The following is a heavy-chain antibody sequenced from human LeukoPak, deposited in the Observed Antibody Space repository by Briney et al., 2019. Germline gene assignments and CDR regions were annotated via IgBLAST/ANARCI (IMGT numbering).Heavy chain of an antibody. CDR2: IYYSGST. Sequence: SETLSLTCTVSGGSVSSGSYYWSWIRQPPGKGLEWIGYIYYSGSTNYNPSLKSRVTISVDTSKNQFSPKLSSVTAADTAVYYCAASGYYGDAFDIWGQGTMVTASS. CDR1: GGSVSSGSYY. J-gene: IGHJ3*02. CDR3: AASGYYGDAFDI. D-gene: IGHD3-22*01. V-gene: IGHV4-61*01.